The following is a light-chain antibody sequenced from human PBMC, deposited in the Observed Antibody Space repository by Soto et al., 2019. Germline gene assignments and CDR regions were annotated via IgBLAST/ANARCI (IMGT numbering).Light chain of an antibody. CDR2: GAA. V-gene: IGKV3-20*01. CDR3: QSYTTSCT. J-gene: IGKJ1*01. CDR1: QSVIRY. Sequence: EVVLTLSPATLSLSQGESATLTCRASQSVIRYLAWYHQKPGQAPRLLIYGAASRATGIPHRFCGSGSGTDFTLTTISMQADDFVTLYYRQSYTTSCTFGQGTNVDNK.